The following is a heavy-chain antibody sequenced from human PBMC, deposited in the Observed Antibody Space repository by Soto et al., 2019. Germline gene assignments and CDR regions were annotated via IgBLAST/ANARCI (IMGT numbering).Heavy chain of an antibody. V-gene: IGHV4-31*03. CDR3: ARDKGAYGSGSYSEYNWFDP. D-gene: IGHD3-10*01. CDR1: GGSISSGGYY. CDR2: IYYSGST. Sequence: SETLSLTCTVSGGSISSGGYYWSWIRQHPGKGLEWIGYIYYSGSTYYNSSLKSRVTISVDTSKNQFSLKLSSVTAADTAVYYCARDKGAYGSGSYSEYNWFDPWGQGTLVTVSS. J-gene: IGHJ5*02.